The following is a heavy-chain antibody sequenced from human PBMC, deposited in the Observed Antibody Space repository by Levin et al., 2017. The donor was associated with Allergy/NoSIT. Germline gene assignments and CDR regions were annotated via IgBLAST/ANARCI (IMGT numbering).Heavy chain of an antibody. CDR1: GFTFSSYS. CDR3: ALRGGSGSYSLSFDY. D-gene: IGHD3-10*01. Sequence: PGGSLRLSCAASGFTFSSYSMNWVRQAPGKGLEWVSSISSSSSYIYYADSVKGRFTISRDNAKNSLYLQMNSLRAEDTAVYYCALRGGSGSYSLSFDYWGQGTLVTVSS. CDR2: ISSSSSYI. V-gene: IGHV3-21*01. J-gene: IGHJ4*02.